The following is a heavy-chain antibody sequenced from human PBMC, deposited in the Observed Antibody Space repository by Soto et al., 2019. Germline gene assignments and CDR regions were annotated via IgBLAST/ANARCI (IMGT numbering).Heavy chain of an antibody. J-gene: IGHJ6*02. CDR3: ATHMTTVGYGYVMDV. CDR1: GGTFSSYA. D-gene: IGHD4-4*01. Sequence: QVQLVQSGAEVKKPGSSVTVSYKASGGTFSSYAISWVRQAPGQGLEWMGGIIPIFGTADYAQKFQGRVTITADESTSTAYMELSSLRSEDTAVYYCATHMTTVGYGYVMDVWGQGTTVTVSS. CDR2: IIPIFGTA. V-gene: IGHV1-69*12.